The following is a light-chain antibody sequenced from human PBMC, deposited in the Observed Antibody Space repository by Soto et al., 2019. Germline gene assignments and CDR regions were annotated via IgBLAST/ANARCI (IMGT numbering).Light chain of an antibody. V-gene: IGKV1-27*01. CDR3: QKYNSALT. CDR1: QDISNY. J-gene: IGKJ5*01. CDR2: SAS. Sequence: IHITLYANTLDASGRGRITITCRASQDISNYLAWYQQKPGKVPKLLIYSASTLQSGVPSRFSCSESGTDYTLTISSLQPEDVATNFCQKYNSALTDGQGTRLEIK.